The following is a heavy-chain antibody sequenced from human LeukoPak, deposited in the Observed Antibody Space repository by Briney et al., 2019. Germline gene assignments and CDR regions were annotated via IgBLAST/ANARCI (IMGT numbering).Heavy chain of an antibody. J-gene: IGHJ5*02. CDR2: ISGSGGST. CDR1: GFTFSSYA. V-gene: IGHV3-23*01. D-gene: IGHD3-9*01. Sequence: PGGSLRLSCAASGFTFSSYAMSWVRQAPGKGLEWVSAISGSGGSTYYADSVKGRFTISRDNSKNTLYLQMNSLRAEDTAVYYCAKDREAGYGFNWFDPWGQGTLVTVSS. CDR3: AKDREAGYGFNWFDP.